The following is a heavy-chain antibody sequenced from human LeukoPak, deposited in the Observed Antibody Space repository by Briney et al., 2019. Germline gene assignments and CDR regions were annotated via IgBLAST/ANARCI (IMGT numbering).Heavy chain of an antibody. J-gene: IGHJ4*02. D-gene: IGHD3-16*02. CDR2: INHSGST. CDR3: ARASPYYDYVWGSYRHIHLDY. CDR1: GGSFSGYY. Sequence: PSETLSLTCAVYGGSFSGYYWSWIRQPPGKGLEWIGEINHSGSTNYNPSLKSRVTISVDTSKNQFSLKLSSVTAADTAVYYCARASPYYDYVWGSYRHIHLDYWGQGTLVTVSS. V-gene: IGHV4-34*01.